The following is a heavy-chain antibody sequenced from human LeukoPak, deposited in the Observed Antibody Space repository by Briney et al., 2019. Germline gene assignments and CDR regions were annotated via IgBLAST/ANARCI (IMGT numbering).Heavy chain of an antibody. Sequence: GGSLRLSCAASGFTFSSHTMNWVRQAPGKGLEWVSAISGSGGSTYYADSVKGRFTISRYNSKNTLYLQMNSLRAEDTAVYYCAKDSRLYGSGSYYCAFDIWGQGTMVTVSS. CDR1: GFTFSSHT. CDR3: AKDSRLYGSGSYYCAFDI. D-gene: IGHD3-10*01. V-gene: IGHV3-23*01. J-gene: IGHJ3*02. CDR2: ISGSGGST.